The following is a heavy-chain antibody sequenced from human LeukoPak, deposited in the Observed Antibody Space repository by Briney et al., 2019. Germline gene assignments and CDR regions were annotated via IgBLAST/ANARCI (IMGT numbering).Heavy chain of an antibody. CDR2: VYESGDR. CDR3: ARHPLRGGFDH. D-gene: IGHD5-12*01. Sequence: SETLSLTCTVSGGSINNYYWSWIRQPPGKGLEWVAYVYESGDRGYNPSLKSRVTISVDTSKNQLSLKLNSVTAADTAVYYCARHPLRGGFDHWGLGTLVAVSS. CDR1: GGSINNYY. V-gene: IGHV4-59*08. J-gene: IGHJ4*02.